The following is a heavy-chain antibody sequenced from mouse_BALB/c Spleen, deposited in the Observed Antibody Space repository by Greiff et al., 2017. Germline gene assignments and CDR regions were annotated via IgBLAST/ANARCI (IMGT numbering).Heavy chain of an antibody. CDR2: INPSNGRT. D-gene: IGHD2-4*01. Sequence: QVQLQQPGAELVKPGASVKLSCKASGYTFTSYWMHWVKQRPGQGLEWIGEINPSNGRTNYNEKFKSKATLTVDKSSSTAYMQLSSLTSEDSEVYYCARLITTPFAYWGQGTLVTVSA. CDR3: ARLITTPFAY. V-gene: IGHV1S81*02. CDR1: GYTFTSYW. J-gene: IGHJ3*01.